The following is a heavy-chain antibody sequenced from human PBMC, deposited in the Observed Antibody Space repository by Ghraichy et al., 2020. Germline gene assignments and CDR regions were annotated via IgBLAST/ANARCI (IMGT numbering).Heavy chain of an antibody. J-gene: IGHJ4*01. D-gene: IGHD2-8*01. Sequence: LTCAASGFTFRNYNMNWVRQAPGKGLEWVSSISSSSSYMYYADSVKGRFTISRDNAKNSVYLQMNSLRAEDTAVYYCVRDYTSMVHYWGHGTLVTVSS. CDR2: ISSSSSYM. CDR3: VRDYTSMVHY. V-gene: IGHV3-21*01. CDR1: GFTFRNYN.